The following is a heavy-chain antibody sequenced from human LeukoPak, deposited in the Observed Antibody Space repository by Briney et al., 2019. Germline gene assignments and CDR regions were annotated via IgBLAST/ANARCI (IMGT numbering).Heavy chain of an antibody. J-gene: IGHJ4*02. V-gene: IGHV3-23*01. CDR3: AKDRSCINDVCHGDSDY. D-gene: IGHD2-8*01. Sequence: GSLRLPCAASGVIFSSYAISWVRQAPGKGLEWVSNISGRGGSTYYADSVKGRFTISRDNSKNTVYMKMHRLRAEDTAVYYCAKDRSCINDVCHGDSDYWGQGTLVTVSS. CDR1: GVIFSSYA. CDR2: ISGRGGST.